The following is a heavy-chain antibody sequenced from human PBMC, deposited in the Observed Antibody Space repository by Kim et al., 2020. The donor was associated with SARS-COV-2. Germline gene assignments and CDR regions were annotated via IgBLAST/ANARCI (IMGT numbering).Heavy chain of an antibody. D-gene: IGHD5-12*01. J-gene: IGHJ5*02. CDR3: TSPRGYSGYDNIP. V-gene: IGHV3-73*01. Sequence: YAASVKGRFTISRDDSKNTAYLQMNSLKTEDTAVYYCTSPRGYSGYDNIPWGQGTLVTVSS.